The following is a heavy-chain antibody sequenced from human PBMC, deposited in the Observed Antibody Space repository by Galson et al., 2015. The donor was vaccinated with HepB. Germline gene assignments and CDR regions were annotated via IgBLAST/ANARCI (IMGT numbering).Heavy chain of an antibody. CDR3: ARLLLRRGYDSGDAFDF. CDR1: GFSLSARTMC. CDR2: IDWDVDK. J-gene: IGHJ3*01. D-gene: IGHD3-3*01. Sequence: ALVKPTQTLTLTCTFSGFSLSARTMCVSWIRQPPGKALEWLGRIDWDVDKYYNTSLKTRPTISKDTSKNEVVLRMTNMDPVDTATYFCARLLLRRGYDSGDAFDFWGQGSMVIVSS. V-gene: IGHV2-70*11.